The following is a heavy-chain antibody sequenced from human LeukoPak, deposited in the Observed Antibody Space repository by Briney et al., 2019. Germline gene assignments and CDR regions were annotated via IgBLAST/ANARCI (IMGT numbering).Heavy chain of an antibody. CDR2: IYTSGST. V-gene: IGHV4-4*07. CDR1: GGSISSYY. CDR3: ARDRYYYYGSGSYYLFDY. D-gene: IGHD3-10*01. J-gene: IGHJ4*02. Sequence: PSQTLSLTCTVSGGSISSYYWSWIRQPAGKGLEWIGRIYTSGSTNYNPSLKSRVTMSVDTSKNQFSLKLSSVTAADRAVYYCARDRYYYYGSGSYYLFDYWGQGTLVTVSS.